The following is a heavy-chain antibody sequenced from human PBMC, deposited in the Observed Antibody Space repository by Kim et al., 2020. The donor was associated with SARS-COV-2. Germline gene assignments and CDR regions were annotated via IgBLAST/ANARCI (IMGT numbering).Heavy chain of an antibody. V-gene: IGHV4-34*01. CDR1: GGSFSGYY. J-gene: IGHJ4*02. D-gene: IGHD6-13*01. CDR3: ARGPDSSSWYRPFDN. Sequence: SETLSLTCAVYGGSFSGYYWSWIRQPPGKGLEWIGEINHSGSTNYNPSLKSRVTISVDTSKNQFSLKLSSVTAADTAVYYCARGPDSSSWYRPFDNWGQG. CDR2: INHSGST.